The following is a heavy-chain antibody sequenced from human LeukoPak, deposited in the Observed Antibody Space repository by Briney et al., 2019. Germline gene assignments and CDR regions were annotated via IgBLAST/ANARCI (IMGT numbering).Heavy chain of an antibody. V-gene: IGHV4-39*07. Sequence: SETLSLTCTVSGGSISSSSYYWGWIRQPPGKGLEWIGSIYYSGSTYFNPSLKSRVTISVDTSKNQFSLNLSSVTAADTAMYYCARGSGYYGEDFEYWGQGTLVTVSS. J-gene: IGHJ4*02. CDR1: GGSISSSSYY. D-gene: IGHD3-22*01. CDR2: IYYSGST. CDR3: ARGSGYYGEDFEY.